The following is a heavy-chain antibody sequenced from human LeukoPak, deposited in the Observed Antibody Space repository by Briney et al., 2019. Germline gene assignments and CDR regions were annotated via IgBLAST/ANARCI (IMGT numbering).Heavy chain of an antibody. CDR2: INTNTGNP. V-gene: IGHV7-4-1*02. CDR1: GYTFTSYA. J-gene: IGHJ4*02. Sequence: ASVKVSCKASGYTFTSYAMNWVRQAPGQGLEWMGWINTNTGNPTYAQGFTGRFVFSLDTSVSTAYLQISSLKAEDTAVYYCARASYNYYDSSGYCRYWGQGTLVTVSS. CDR3: ARASYNYYDSSGYCRY. D-gene: IGHD3-22*01.